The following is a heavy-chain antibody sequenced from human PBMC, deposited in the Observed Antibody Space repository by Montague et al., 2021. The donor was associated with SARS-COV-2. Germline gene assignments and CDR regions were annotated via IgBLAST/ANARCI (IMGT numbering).Heavy chain of an antibody. CDR3: ARLAPDSGSPDGYYYHGMDV. J-gene: IGHJ6*02. Sequence: SETLSLTCTVSGGSITSSSYYWGWIRQPPGQGLEWIGSIYYSGSTYYTPSLKSRVTISIDTSKNQFSLKLSTVTAADTAVYYCARLAPDSGSPDGYYYHGMDVWGQGTTVTVSS. CDR2: IYYSGST. CDR1: GGSITSSSYY. V-gene: IGHV4-39*01. D-gene: IGHD1-26*01.